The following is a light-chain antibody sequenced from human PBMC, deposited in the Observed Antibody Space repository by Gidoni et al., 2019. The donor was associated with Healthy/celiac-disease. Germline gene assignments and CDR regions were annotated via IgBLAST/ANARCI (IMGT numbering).Light chain of an antibody. J-gene: IGLJ2*01. V-gene: IGLV2-14*01. Sequence: QSAMTQPASVSVSPGQSITISCTGTSSDVGGYNYVSWYQQHPGKAPKLMLYEVSNRPSGVSNRFSGSKSGNAASLTISGLQAEDEADYYCSSYTSSSVVFGGGTKLTVL. CDR3: SSYTSSSVV. CDR2: EVS. CDR1: SSDVGGYNY.